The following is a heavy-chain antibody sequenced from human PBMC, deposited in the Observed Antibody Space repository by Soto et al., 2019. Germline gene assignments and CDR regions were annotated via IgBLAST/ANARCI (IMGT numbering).Heavy chain of an antibody. J-gene: IGHJ1*01. Sequence: EVQLVESGGGLVKPGGSLRLSCAASGFTFSSYSMNWVRQAPGKGLEWVSSISSSSSYIYYADSVKGRFTISRDNAKNSLYLQMNSLRAEDTAVYYCARPTTITFGEQDFQHWGQGTLVTVSS. CDR3: ARPTTITFGEQDFQH. D-gene: IGHD3-16*01. V-gene: IGHV3-21*01. CDR2: ISSSSSYI. CDR1: GFTFSSYS.